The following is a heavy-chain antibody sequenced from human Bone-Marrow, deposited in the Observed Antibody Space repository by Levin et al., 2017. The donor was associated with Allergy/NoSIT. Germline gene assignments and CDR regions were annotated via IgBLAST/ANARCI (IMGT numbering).Heavy chain of an antibody. CDR2: MSYDGTKK. V-gene: IGHV3-30*18. CDR3: AKDRIFGQLITYGIDV. D-gene: IGHD3/OR15-3a*01. Sequence: GGSLRLSCAASGFTLSTYGMHWVRQAPGRGLEWVAVMSYDGTKKYYADSVKGRFTISRDNSNNTLYLRMNSLRPEDTALYYCAKDRIFGQLITYGIDVWGQGTTVTVSS. CDR1: GFTLSTYG. J-gene: IGHJ6*02.